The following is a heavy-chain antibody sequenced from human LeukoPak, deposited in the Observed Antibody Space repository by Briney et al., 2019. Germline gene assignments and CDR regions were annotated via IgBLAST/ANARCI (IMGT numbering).Heavy chain of an antibody. CDR1: GGSISSGDYY. CDR3: ATKAGDSSSSAKYYFAY. CDR2: IYYSGST. V-gene: IGHV4-30-4*08. D-gene: IGHD6-6*01. Sequence: SQTLSLTCTVSGGSISSGDYYWSWIRQPPGKGLEWIGYIYYSGSTYYNPSLKSRVTISVDTSKNQFSLKLSSVTAADTAVYYCATKAGDSSSSAKYYFAYWGQGTLVTVSS. J-gene: IGHJ4*02.